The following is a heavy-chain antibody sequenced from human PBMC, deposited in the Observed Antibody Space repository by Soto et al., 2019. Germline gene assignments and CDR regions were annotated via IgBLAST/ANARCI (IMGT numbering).Heavy chain of an antibody. CDR3: AREYSGYDLTFDY. CDR2: IWYDGSNK. CDR1: GFTFSSYG. V-gene: IGHV3-33*01. J-gene: IGHJ4*02. D-gene: IGHD5-12*01. Sequence: GWSLRLSCAASGFTFSSYGMHWVRQAPGKGLEWVAFIWYDGSNKYYADSVKGRFTISRDNSKNTLYLQMNSLRAEDTAVYYCAREYSGYDLTFDYWGQGTLVTVSS.